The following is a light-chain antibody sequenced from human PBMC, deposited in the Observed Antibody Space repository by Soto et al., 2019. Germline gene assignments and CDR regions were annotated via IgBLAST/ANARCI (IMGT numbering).Light chain of an antibody. CDR3: QKYGGSPMT. CDR1: QSVRNNY. Sequence: EIVLTQSPVTLSLSPGERGTVSCRASQSVRNNYLAWYQHKPGQAPRIIISGESNRATGIPARLSGSGSGTDFTLTISRLEPEDFALYYCQKYGGSPMTCGQGTRLEIK. V-gene: IGKV3-20*01. J-gene: IGKJ5*01. CDR2: GES.